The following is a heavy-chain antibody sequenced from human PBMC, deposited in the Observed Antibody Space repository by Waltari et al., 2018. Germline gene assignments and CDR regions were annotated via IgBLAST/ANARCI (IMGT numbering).Heavy chain of an antibody. CDR2: IYHSGST. CDR3: AAYDYSYGMDV. D-gene: IGHD3-16*01. CDR1: GYSISSGYY. Sequence: QVQLQESGPGLVKPSETLSLTCAVSGYSISSGYYWGWIRRPPGKGLEWIGSIYHSGSTYYNPSLESRVTISVDTSKNQFSLKLSSVTAADTAVYYCAAYDYSYGMDVWGQGTTVTVSS. J-gene: IGHJ6*02. V-gene: IGHV4-38-2*01.